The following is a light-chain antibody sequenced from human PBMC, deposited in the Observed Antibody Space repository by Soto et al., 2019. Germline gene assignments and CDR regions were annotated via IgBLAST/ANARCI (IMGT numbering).Light chain of an antibody. CDR1: QGFGNY. CDR2: SAS. Sequence: DFQMTQSPSSLSASVGDRVTITCRASQGFGNYLAWYQQKPGTVPKLLIYSASTLQSGVPSRFSGSGSGTDFTLTISSLQPEDGATYYCQKYNRAPPTFGQGTKVEIK. J-gene: IGKJ1*01. CDR3: QKYNRAPPT. V-gene: IGKV1-27*01.